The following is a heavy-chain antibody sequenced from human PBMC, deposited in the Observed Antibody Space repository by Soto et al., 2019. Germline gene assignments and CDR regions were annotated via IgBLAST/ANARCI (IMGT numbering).Heavy chain of an antibody. Sequence: GGSLRLSCAASGFTFRNYAMHWVRRAPGKGLEWVADISSDGSNKYYAGSVQGRVTISRDNSKNTLYLQMNSLRAEDTAVYFCAKDRGYSYGPGDYWGQGTLVTVSS. CDR2: ISSDGSNK. CDR3: AKDRGYSYGPGDY. D-gene: IGHD5-18*01. V-gene: IGHV3-30-3*01. J-gene: IGHJ4*02. CDR1: GFTFRNYA.